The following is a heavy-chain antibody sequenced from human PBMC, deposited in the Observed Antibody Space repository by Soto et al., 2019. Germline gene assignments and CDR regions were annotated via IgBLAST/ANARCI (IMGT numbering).Heavy chain of an antibody. V-gene: IGHV1-18*01. CDR2: ISAYNGNT. CDR3: ASLRAFDT. Sequence: QVQLVQSGAEVKKPGASVKVSCKASGYTFTSYGISWVRQAPGQGLEWMGWISAYNGNTKIAQKLRGIVTKTTDTSTIAAYLQLRSLRADDTAVCYCASLRAFDTWGQGIMITVPS. J-gene: IGHJ3*02. CDR1: GYTFTSYG.